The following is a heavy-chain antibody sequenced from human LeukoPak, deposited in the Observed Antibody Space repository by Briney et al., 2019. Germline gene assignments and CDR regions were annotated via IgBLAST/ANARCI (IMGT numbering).Heavy chain of an antibody. CDR2: ISYDGSNK. D-gene: IGHD6-19*01. CDR1: GFTFSSYA. J-gene: IGHJ6*03. V-gene: IGHV3-30*04. Sequence: PGGSLRLSCAASGFTFSSYAMHWVRQAPGKGLEWVAVISYDGSNKYYADSVKGRFTISRDNSKNTLYLQMNSLRSDDTAVYYCARDLRYSSGWSASGMDVWGKGTTVTISS. CDR3: ARDLRYSSGWSASGMDV.